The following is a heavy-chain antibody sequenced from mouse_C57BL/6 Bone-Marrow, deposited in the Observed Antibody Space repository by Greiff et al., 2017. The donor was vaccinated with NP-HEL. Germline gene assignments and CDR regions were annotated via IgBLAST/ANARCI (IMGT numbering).Heavy chain of an antibody. CDR2: INPNNGGT. CDR3: ARSPSSGSYFDY. CDR1: GYTFTDYY. V-gene: IGHV1-26*01. D-gene: IGHD3-2*02. J-gene: IGHJ2*01. Sequence: VQLQQSGPELVKPGASVKISCKASGYTFTDYYMNWVKQSHGKSLEWIGDINPNNGGTSYNQKFKGKATLTVDKSSSTAYMELRSLTSEDSAVYYCARSPSSGSYFDYWGQGTTLTVSS.